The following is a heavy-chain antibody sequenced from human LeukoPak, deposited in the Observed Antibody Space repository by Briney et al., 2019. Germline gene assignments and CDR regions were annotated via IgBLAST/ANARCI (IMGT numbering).Heavy chain of an antibody. V-gene: IGHV1-18*01. CDR1: GYTFTSYG. J-gene: IGHJ6*03. CDR2: ISAYNGNT. D-gene: IGHD3-3*01. Sequence: GASVKVSCKASGYTFTSYGISWVRQAPGQGLEWMGWISAYNGNTNYAQKLQGRVTMTTDTSTSTAYMELRSLRSDDTAVYYCARDRGSGGYDFWSGIPPNQYYYYYMDVWGKGTTVTVSS. CDR3: ARDRGSGGYDFWSGIPPNQYYYYYMDV.